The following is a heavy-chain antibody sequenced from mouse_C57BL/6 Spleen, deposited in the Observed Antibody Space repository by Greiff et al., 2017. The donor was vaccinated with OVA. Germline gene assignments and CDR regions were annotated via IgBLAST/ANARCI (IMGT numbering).Heavy chain of an antibody. J-gene: IGHJ3*01. V-gene: IGHV1-26*01. D-gene: IGHD3-1*01. CDR1: GYTFTDYY. Sequence: EVQLQQSGPELVKPGASVKISCKASGYTFTDYYMNWVKQSHGKSLEWIGDINPNNGGTSYNQKFKGKATLTVDKSSSTAYMDLRSLTSEDSAVYYCARRSYWGQGTLVTVSA. CDR3: ARRSY. CDR2: INPNNGGT.